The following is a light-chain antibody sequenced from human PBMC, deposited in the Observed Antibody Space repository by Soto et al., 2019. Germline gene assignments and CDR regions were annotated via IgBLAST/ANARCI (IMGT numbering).Light chain of an antibody. Sequence: EIVLTQSPATLSLSPGERATLSCRASQSVSNYLAWYQQKPGQAPRLLIYAASDRATGIPARFTGSGSGTDFALTISRVEPQDIAVYFCQQYGSSPGTFGQGTKVDIK. V-gene: IGKV3-20*01. CDR1: QSVSNY. CDR3: QQYGSSPGT. CDR2: AAS. J-gene: IGKJ1*01.